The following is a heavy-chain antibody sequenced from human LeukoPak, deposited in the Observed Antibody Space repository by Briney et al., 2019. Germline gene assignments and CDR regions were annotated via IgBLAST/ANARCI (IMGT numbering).Heavy chain of an antibody. J-gene: IGHJ4*02. CDR2: IYQSRST. CDR1: GYSISSGYY. V-gene: IGHV4-38-2*01. D-gene: IGHD1-26*01. Sequence: SETLSLTCAVSGYSISSGYYWGWIRRPPGKGLEWIGSIYQSRSTYYNPSLKSRVTISLDTSKNHFSLDLTSVTAADTAVYYCARRGSYYSLDYWGQGTLVTVSS. CDR3: ARRGSYYSLDY.